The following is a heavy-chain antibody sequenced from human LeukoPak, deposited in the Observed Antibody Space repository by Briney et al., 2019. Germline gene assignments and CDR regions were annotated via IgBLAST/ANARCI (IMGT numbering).Heavy chain of an antibody. CDR3: ARDRAVAGTFDP. J-gene: IGHJ5*02. V-gene: IGHV4-59*01. D-gene: IGHD6-19*01. CDR2: IYYSGST. CDR1: GGSISSYY. Sequence: KPSETLSLTCTVSGGSISSYYWSWIRQPPGKGLEWIGYIYYSGSTNYNPSHKSRVTISVDTSKNQFSLKLSSVTAADTAVYYCARDRAVAGTFDPWGQGTLVTVSS.